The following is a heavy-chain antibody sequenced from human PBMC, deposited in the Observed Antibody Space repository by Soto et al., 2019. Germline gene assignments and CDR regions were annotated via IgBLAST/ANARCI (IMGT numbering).Heavy chain of an antibody. D-gene: IGHD3-22*01. CDR2: INAGNGNT. V-gene: IGHV1-3*01. CDR1: GYTFTSYA. CDR3: ARRDYYDSSGYYSPFVWFDP. J-gene: IGHJ5*02. Sequence: ASVKVSCKASGYTFTSYAMHWARQAPGQRLEWMGWINAGNGNTKYSQKFQGRVTITRDTSASTAYMELSSLRSEDTAVYYCARRDYYDSSGYYSPFVWFDPWGQGTLVTV.